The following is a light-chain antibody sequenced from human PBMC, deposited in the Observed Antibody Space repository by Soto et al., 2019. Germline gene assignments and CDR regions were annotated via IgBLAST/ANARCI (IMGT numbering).Light chain of an antibody. CDR1: SSDVGSYNL. V-gene: IGLV2-23*01. CDR3: CSYAGSSTFVV. J-gene: IGLJ2*01. CDR2: EGS. Sequence: QSALTQPASVSGSPGQSITISCTGTSSDVGSYNLVSWYQQHPGKAPKLMIYEGSKRPSGVSNRFSGSKSGNTASLTISRLQAEDEADYYGCSYAGSSTFVVFGGGTKLTVL.